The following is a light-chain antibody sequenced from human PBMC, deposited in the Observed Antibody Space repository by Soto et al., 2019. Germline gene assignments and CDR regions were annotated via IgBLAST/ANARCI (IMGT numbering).Light chain of an antibody. V-gene: IGKV1-5*01. CDR3: QQYNSYPWT. Sequence: IQIAPSPASLSASVGARVTITCRASQSISGWLAWYQQKPGKAPKLLIYDVSSLESGVPSRFSGSGSGTEFTLAISSLQPDDFATYYCQQYNSYPWTFGQGTKVDI. CDR2: DVS. J-gene: IGKJ1*01. CDR1: QSISGW.